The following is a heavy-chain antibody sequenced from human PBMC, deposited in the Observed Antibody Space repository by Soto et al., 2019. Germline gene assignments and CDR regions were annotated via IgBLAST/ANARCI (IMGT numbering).Heavy chain of an antibody. J-gene: IGHJ5*02. CDR2: ISAYNGNT. CDR3: ARVRAVDTATDKDNWFDP. D-gene: IGHD5-18*01. CDR1: GYTFTSYG. V-gene: IGHV1-18*01. Sequence: ASVKVSCKASGYTFTSYGISCVRQAPGQGLEWMGWISAYNGNTNYAQKLQGRVTMTTDTSTSTAYMELRSLRSDDTAVYYCARVRAVDTATDKDNWFDPWGQGTLVTVSS.